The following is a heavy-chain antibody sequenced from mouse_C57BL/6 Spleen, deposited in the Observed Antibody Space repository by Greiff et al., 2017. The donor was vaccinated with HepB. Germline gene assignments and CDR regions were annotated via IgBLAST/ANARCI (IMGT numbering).Heavy chain of an antibody. D-gene: IGHD5-5*01. Sequence: QVQLQQPGAELVRPGSSVKLSCKASGYTFTSYWMHWVKQRPIQGLEWIGNIDPSDSETHYNQKFKDKATLTVDKSSSTAYMQLSSLTSEDSAVYYCARRGVYLGRWYFDVWGTGTTVTVSS. CDR3: ARRGVYLGRWYFDV. V-gene: IGHV1-52*01. J-gene: IGHJ1*03. CDR2: IDPSDSET. CDR1: GYTFTSYW.